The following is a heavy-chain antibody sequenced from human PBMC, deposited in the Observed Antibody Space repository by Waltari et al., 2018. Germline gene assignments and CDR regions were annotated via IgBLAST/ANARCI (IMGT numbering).Heavy chain of an antibody. CDR1: GFTFSSYE. D-gene: IGHD3-22*01. CDR3: ANRSRITMIQSAFDI. Sequence: EVQLVESGGGLVQPGGSLRLSCAASGFTFSSYEMNWVRQAPGKGLEWVSYISSSGSTIYYADSVKGRFTISRDNAKNSLYLQMNSLRAEDTAVYYCANRSRITMIQSAFDIWGQGTMVTVSS. V-gene: IGHV3-48*03. J-gene: IGHJ3*02. CDR2: ISSSGSTI.